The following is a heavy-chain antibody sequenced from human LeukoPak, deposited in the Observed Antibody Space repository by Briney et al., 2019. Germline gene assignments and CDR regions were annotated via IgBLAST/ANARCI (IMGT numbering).Heavy chain of an antibody. CDR1: GFTFSDCD. Sequence: GGSLRLSCTASGFTFSDCDMNWFRQAPGKGLEWVSSISYRSSHMYYADSVKGRFTISRDNAENSLYLQMNSLRAEDTAVYYCGRAFPPLRTAAAGDYWGQGTLVTVSS. D-gene: IGHD6-13*01. J-gene: IGHJ4*02. CDR2: ISYRSSHM. V-gene: IGHV3-21*01. CDR3: GRAFPPLRTAAAGDY.